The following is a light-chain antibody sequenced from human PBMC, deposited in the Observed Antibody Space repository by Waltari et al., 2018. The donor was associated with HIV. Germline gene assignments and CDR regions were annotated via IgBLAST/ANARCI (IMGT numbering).Light chain of an antibody. J-gene: IGLJ3*02. CDR1: SSNFGSNP. Sequence: QSVLTQPPSASGTPGPRVTISCSGSSSNFGSNPVNWYQQLPGTAPKLLIYSNIQRPSGVPDRFSGSKSGTSASLAISGLQSDDEADYYCAAWDDSLNGLWVFGGGTKLTVL. CDR2: SNI. V-gene: IGLV1-44*01. CDR3: AAWDDSLNGLWV.